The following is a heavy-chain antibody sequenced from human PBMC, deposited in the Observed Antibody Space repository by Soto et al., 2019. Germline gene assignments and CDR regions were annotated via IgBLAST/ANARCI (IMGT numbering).Heavy chain of an antibody. V-gene: IGHV3-72*01. CDR2: SRDKPQGYST. Sequence: GGSLRLSXAGSGFTLSDHYIDWVRQAPGKGLEWVGRSRDKPQGYSTTYAASVKGRFTTSRDESKNSAYLQMNSLKTEDTAVYYCVRATFFSDSSGYTRCLDYWGQGTLVTVSS. D-gene: IGHD3-22*01. CDR3: VRATFFSDSSGYTRCLDY. J-gene: IGHJ4*02. CDR1: GFTLSDHY.